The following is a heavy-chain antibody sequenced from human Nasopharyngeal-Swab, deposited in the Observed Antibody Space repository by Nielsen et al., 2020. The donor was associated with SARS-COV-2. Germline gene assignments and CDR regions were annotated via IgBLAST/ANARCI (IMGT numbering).Heavy chain of an antibody. CDR3: ARDGLRFLEWLAHDY. CDR1: GFTFDDYA. CDR2: ISWNSGSI. Sequence: GGSLRLSCAASGFTFDDYAMHWVRQAPGKGLEWVSGISWNSGSIGYADSVKGRFTISRDNAKNSLYLQMNSLRAEDTAVYYCARDGLRFLEWLAHDYWGQGTLVTVSS. V-gene: IGHV3-9*01. J-gene: IGHJ4*02. D-gene: IGHD3-3*01.